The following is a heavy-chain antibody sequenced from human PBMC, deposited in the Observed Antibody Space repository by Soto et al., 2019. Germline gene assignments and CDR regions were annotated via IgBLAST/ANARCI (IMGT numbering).Heavy chain of an antibody. CDR3: SKNLLFLQMFFLRAEDTAVYYCAREISYVSGGHLYYGMDV. Sequence: SETLSLTCTVSGGSINSYWWSWIRQLAGKGLEWIGRVYSSGTTDYNPSLNSRAPMSVETSKNQFSLKLSSVKGRFSIFRENSKNLLFLQMFFLRAEDTAVYYCAREISYVSGGHLYYGMDVLGQGTAVTVSS. CDR2: VYSSGTT. D-gene: IGHD2-21*01. CDR1: GGSINSYW. V-gene: IGHV4-4*07. J-gene: IGHJ6*02.